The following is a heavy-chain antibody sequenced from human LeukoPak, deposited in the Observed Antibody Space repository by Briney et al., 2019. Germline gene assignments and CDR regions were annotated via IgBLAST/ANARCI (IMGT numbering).Heavy chain of an antibody. D-gene: IGHD3-22*01. CDR3: ARLTLGLYDSSGYFDY. CDR1: GDSIISSSYY. CDR2: IYYTGNK. Sequence: SETLSLTCTVSGDSIISSSYYWDWIRQPPGKGLEWIGSIYYTGNKYTNPSLAARVPISIDTSRNHFSLKLRSVTAADTAVYYCARLTLGLYDSSGYFDYWGQGSPVTVSS. J-gene: IGHJ4*02. V-gene: IGHV4-39*02.